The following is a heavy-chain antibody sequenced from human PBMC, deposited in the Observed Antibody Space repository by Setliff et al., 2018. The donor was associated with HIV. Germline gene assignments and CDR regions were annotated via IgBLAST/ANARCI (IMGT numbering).Heavy chain of an antibody. CDR2: ISGYETRT. J-gene: IGHJ4*02. CDR1: GFSFSSYW. D-gene: IGHD1-1*01. Sequence: GGSLRLSCAASGFSFSSYWMHWVRQAPGKGLVWVSRISGYETRTTYADSVKGRFTISRDNAKSTLYLQMNSLTVEDTAVYYCARVFRGADDHTGPFDYWGQGTLVTVSS. V-gene: IGHV3-74*01. CDR3: ARVFRGADDHTGPFDY.